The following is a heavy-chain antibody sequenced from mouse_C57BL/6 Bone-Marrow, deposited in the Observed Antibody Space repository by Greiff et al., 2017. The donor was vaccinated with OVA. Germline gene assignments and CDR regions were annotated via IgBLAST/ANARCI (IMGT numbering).Heavy chain of an antibody. CDR1: GYTFTSYW. V-gene: IGHV1-64*01. Sequence: QVQLQQPGAELVKPGASVKLSCKASGYTFTSYWMHWVKQRPGQGLEWIGMIHPNSGSTNYNEKFKSKATLTVDKSSSTAYMQLSSLTSEDSAVYYCARHGDAALYAMDYWGQGTSVTGSS. D-gene: IGHD1-2*01. CDR2: IHPNSGST. J-gene: IGHJ4*01. CDR3: ARHGDAALYAMDY.